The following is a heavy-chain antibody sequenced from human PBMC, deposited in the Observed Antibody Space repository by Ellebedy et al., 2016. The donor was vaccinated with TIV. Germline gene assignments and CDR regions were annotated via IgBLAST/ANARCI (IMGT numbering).Heavy chain of an antibody. CDR3: AASESADSDY. CDR1: GGSVSSGSYY. Sequence: MPSETLSLTCTVSGGSVSSGSYYWSWIRQPPGKGLEWIGHIYYSGSTNYNPSLQSRVTISVDTSKNQFSLRLSYVTAADTAVYYCAASESADSDYWGPGTLVTVSS. D-gene: IGHD2-2*01. CDR2: IYYSGST. J-gene: IGHJ4*02. V-gene: IGHV4-61*01.